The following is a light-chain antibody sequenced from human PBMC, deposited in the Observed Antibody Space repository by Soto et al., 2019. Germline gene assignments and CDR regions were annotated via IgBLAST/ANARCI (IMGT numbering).Light chain of an antibody. CDR3: CSYAGNYTFV. V-gene: IGLV2-11*01. CDR1: SSDVGDYDY. CDR2: DVS. J-gene: IGLJ1*01. Sequence: QSALTQPRSVSVSPGQSVTISCTGTSSDVGDYDYVSWYQQHPGGAPKVMIYDVSKRPSGVPGRFSGSKSGNTASLTIFGLQAEDEADYFCCSYAGNYTFVFGTGTKVTVL.